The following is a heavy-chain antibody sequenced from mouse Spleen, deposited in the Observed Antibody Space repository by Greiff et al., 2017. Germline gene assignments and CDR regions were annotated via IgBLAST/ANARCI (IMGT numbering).Heavy chain of an antibody. CDR1: GYTFTSYW. Sequence: VQLQQPGAELVKPGASVKMSCKASGYTFTSYWITWVKQRPGQGLEWIGDIYPGSGSTNYNEKFKSKATLTVDTSSSTAYMQLSSLTSEDSAVYYCARRPITTATFGFDYWGQGTTLTVSS. J-gene: IGHJ2*01. V-gene: IGHV1-55*01. CDR3: ARRPITTATFGFDY. CDR2: IYPGSGST. D-gene: IGHD1-2*01.